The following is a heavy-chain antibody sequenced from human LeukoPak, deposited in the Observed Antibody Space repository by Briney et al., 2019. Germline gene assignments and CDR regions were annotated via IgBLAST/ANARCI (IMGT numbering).Heavy chain of an antibody. CDR1: GYTLTELS. Sequence: ASVKVSCKVSGYTLTELSMHWVRQAPGKGLEWMGGFDPEDGETIYAQKFQGRVTMTEDTSTDTAYMELSSLRSEDTAVYYCATDQAVAGLRVVDYWGQGTLVTVSS. V-gene: IGHV1-24*01. D-gene: IGHD6-19*01. J-gene: IGHJ4*02. CDR2: FDPEDGET. CDR3: ATDQAVAGLRVVDY.